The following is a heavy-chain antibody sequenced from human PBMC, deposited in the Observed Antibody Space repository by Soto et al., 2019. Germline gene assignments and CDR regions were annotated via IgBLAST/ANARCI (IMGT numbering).Heavy chain of an antibody. D-gene: IGHD2-8*01. Sequence: ASVKVSCKASGYSFTDYHIHWVRQAPGQGLEWLGRINPKSGGTSTAQKFQGWVTMTTDTSISTASMELTRLTSDDTAIYYCARGDSTDCSKGVCSFFCNPDMHVWGQGTTVTVYS. V-gene: IGHV1-2*04. J-gene: IGHJ6*02. CDR2: INPKSGGT. CDR1: GYSFTDYH. CDR3: ARGDSTDCSKGVCSFFCNPDMHV.